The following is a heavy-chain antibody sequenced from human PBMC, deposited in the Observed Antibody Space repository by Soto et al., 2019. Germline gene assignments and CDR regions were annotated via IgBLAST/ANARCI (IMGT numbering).Heavy chain of an antibody. D-gene: IGHD2-15*01. V-gene: IGHV4-61*01. Sequence: SETLSLTCTVSGGSVSSGSYYWSWIRQPPGKGLEWIGYIYYSGSTNYNPSLKSRVTISVDTSKTQFSLKLSSVTAADTAVYYCAIDLNVYGGRNAIDIGGQGTMVTGS. CDR1: GGSVSSGSYY. CDR3: AIDLNVYGGRNAIDI. J-gene: IGHJ3*02. CDR2: IYYSGST.